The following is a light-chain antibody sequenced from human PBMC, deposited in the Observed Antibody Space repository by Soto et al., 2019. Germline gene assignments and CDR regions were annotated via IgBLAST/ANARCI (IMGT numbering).Light chain of an antibody. Sequence: DIQMTESPSSLSASVEDRVTITCRASQSISSYLNWYQQKPGKAPKLLIYTASSLQSGVPSRFSGSGSGTDFTLTISSLQPEDFATYYCQQGYSTPLTFGGGTKVDIK. J-gene: IGKJ4*01. CDR2: TAS. V-gene: IGKV1-39*01. CDR1: QSISSY. CDR3: QQGYSTPLT.